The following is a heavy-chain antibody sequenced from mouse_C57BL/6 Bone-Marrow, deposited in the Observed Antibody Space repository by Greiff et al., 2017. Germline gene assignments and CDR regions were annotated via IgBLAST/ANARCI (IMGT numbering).Heavy chain of an antibody. CDR1: GFTFSDYY. Sequence: EVKLVESGGGLVQPGGSLKLSCAASGFTFSDYYMYWVRQTPEKRLEWVAYISNGGGSTYYPDTVKGRFTISRDNAKNTLYLQMSRLKSEDTAMYYCARQLRRTPYYAMDYWGQGTSVTVSS. J-gene: IGHJ4*01. CDR3: ARQLRRTPYYAMDY. CDR2: ISNGGGST. V-gene: IGHV5-12*01. D-gene: IGHD3-2*02.